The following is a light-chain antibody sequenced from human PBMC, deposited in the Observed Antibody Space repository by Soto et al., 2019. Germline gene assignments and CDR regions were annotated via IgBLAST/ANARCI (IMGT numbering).Light chain of an antibody. CDR3: ISYTSRTTLDVV. J-gene: IGLJ2*01. CDR1: SSDVGGYNY. Sequence: QSVLTQPASVSGSPGQSITISCTGTSSDVGGYNYVSWYQQHPGKAPKLMIYEVSNRPSGVSNRFSGSKAGNTSSLTISGLQAEDEAGYYCISYTSRTTLDVVFGVCTQLTVL. V-gene: IGLV2-14*01. CDR2: EVS.